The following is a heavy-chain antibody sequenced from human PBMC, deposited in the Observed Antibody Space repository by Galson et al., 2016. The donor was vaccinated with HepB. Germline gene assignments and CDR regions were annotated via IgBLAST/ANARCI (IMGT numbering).Heavy chain of an antibody. D-gene: IGHD1-20*01. V-gene: IGHV1-69*06. CDR2: IIPIFGPA. CDR3: ARDNWSRLNAYHYYGMDV. Sequence: SVKVSCKASGGTFSSYGISWVRQAPGQGLEWMGGIIPIFGPANYAQKFQGRVTITADKSTSTAYMEPSSLRSEDTAVYYCARDNWSRLNAYHYYGMDVWGQGTTVTVSS. CDR1: GGTFSSYG. J-gene: IGHJ6*02.